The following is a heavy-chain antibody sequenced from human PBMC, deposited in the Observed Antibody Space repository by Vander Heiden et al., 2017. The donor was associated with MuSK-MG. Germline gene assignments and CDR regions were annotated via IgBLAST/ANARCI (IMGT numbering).Heavy chain of an antibody. CDR2: IIPIFGTA. Sequence: QVQLVQSGAEVKKPGSSVKVPCKASGGPFSSYAIIWVRQAPGQGLEWMGGIIPIFGTANYAQKFQGRVTITADESTSTAYMELSSLRSEDTAVYYCARGYCSSASCSYYYYYYMDVWGKGTTVTVSS. CDR3: ARGYCSSASCSYYYYYYMDV. CDR1: GGPFSSYA. V-gene: IGHV1-69*01. J-gene: IGHJ6*03. D-gene: IGHD2-2*01.